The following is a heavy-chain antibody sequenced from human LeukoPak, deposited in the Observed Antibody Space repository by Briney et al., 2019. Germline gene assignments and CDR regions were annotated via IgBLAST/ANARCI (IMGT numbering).Heavy chain of an antibody. J-gene: IGHJ4*02. D-gene: IGHD4-17*01. Sequence: SVKVSCKASGGTFSSYAISWVRQAPGQGLEWMGGTIPIFGTANYAQKFQGRVTITADESTSTAYMELSSLRSEDTAVYYCARDRPAGDYGPRDFDYWGQGTLVTVSS. V-gene: IGHV1-69*13. CDR2: TIPIFGTA. CDR3: ARDRPAGDYGPRDFDY. CDR1: GGTFSSYA.